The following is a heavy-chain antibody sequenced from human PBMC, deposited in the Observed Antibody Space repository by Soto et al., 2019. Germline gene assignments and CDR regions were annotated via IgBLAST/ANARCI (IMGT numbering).Heavy chain of an antibody. V-gene: IGHV1-69*01. CDR2: IIPIFGTT. J-gene: IGHJ4*02. Sequence: QVQLVQSGAEVKKPGSSVKVSCKASRGTFSSFAISWVRQAPGQGLEWMGGIIPIFGTTNYAQKFQGRVTITADESTSTAYMEVTTLRSEDTAVYYCAIDRDHTYDYWGQGTLVTVSS. CDR3: AIDRDHTYDY. CDR1: RGTFSSFA.